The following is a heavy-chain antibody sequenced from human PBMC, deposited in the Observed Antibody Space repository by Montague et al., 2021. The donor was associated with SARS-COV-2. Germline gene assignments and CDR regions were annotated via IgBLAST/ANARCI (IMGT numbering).Heavy chain of an antibody. D-gene: IGHD6-25*01. CDR2: ITSKDGIT. J-gene: IGHJ4*02. CDR3: ARRGGDSGFDY. Sequence: SLRLSFSASGFTFSNYGMSWVRQAPGKGLAWVSHITSKDGITYCSDSVKGRFSISGDNSKNTLYLQMNSPRVEDTAVYYCARRGGDSGFDYWGQGTLVTVSS. CDR1: GFTFSNYG. V-gene: IGHV3-23*01.